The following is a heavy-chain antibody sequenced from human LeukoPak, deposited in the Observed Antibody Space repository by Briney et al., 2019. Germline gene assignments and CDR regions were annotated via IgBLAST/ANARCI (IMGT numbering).Heavy chain of an antibody. J-gene: IGHJ4*02. V-gene: IGHV1-2*02. CDR1: GYTFTGYF. D-gene: IGHD3-10*01. Sequence: ASVKVSCKASGYTFTGYFIHWVRQARGQGLEWVAWINPNSGDTNYAQEFRGRVTLTGDTSISAVYMELSRLRSDDTAVFYCARDWPMVRGRIAPTLDYWGQGTLVTVSS. CDR3: ARDWPMVRGRIAPTLDY. CDR2: INPNSGDT.